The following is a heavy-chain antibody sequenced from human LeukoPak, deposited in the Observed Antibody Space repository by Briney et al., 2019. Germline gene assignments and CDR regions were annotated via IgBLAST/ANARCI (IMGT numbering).Heavy chain of an antibody. Sequence: SETLSLTCTVSGGSIGRSYWSWIRQSAGKGLEWIGRIYRSGSTNYNPSRKSRVTMSVDTSRNQFSLKVDSVTAADTAVYYCARDALGMLGVWYFDLWGRGTLVTVSS. CDR1: GGSIGRSY. J-gene: IGHJ2*01. CDR3: ARDALGMLGVWYFDL. V-gene: IGHV4-4*07. D-gene: IGHD3-10*02. CDR2: IYRSGST.